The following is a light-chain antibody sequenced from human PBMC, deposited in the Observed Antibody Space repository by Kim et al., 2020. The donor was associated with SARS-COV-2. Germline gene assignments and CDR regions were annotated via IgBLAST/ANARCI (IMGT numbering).Light chain of an antibody. CDR3: KSYADVMPYV. CDR2: AVS. J-gene: IGLJ1*01. V-gene: IGLV2-14*03. CDR1: SRYLVGYNH. Sequence: GQLFHISCTRTSRYLVGYNHVSCYRHHIGMAPKLMLYAVSSRLSSVSIRFSGFKSVNPASLAISGLQAEGEADYFFKSYADVMPYVFGTGANVTVL.